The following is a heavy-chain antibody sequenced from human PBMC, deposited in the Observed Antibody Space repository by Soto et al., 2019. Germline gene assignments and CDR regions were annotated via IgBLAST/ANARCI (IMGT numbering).Heavy chain of an antibody. Sequence: PSETLSLTCTVSGDSISDYYWSWIRQPAGKGLEWIGRIYTTGSTDYNPSLKSRVTISIDMSKNQFSLKVTSMTAADTAVYYCARGSLRYYYYYYGMDVWGQGTTVTVSS. CDR1: GDSISDYY. J-gene: IGHJ6*02. CDR2: IYTTGST. D-gene: IGHD6-13*01. V-gene: IGHV4-4*07. CDR3: ARGSLRYYYYYYGMDV.